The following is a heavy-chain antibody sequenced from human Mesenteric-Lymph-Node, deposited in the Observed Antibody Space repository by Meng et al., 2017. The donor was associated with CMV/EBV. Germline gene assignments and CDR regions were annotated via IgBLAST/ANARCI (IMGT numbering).Heavy chain of an antibody. Sequence: SVKVSCKTSGYTFTSYGITWVRQAPEQGLEWMGRIIPILGIANYAQKFQGRVTITADKSTSTAYMVLSSLRSEDTAVYYCAVGFGFYKPYYYYDMDVWGQVTTVTVSS. CDR1: GYTFTSYG. CDR3: AVGFGFYKPYYYYDMDV. D-gene: IGHD2/OR15-2a*01. J-gene: IGHJ6*02. CDR2: IIPILGIA. V-gene: IGHV1-69*04.